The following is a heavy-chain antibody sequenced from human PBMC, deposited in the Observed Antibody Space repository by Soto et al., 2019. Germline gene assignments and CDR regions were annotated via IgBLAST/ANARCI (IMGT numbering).Heavy chain of an antibody. D-gene: IGHD2-21*01. Sequence: QVQLQESGPGLLKPSETLTLTCTVSGGSIDSHYWSWIRQAPGKGLEWIGYIYHSGSANYNPSLRSRVTISVHTSRTYFSLRLTSVTAADTAVYYCAKTGAEAVIAILGLGWFDPWGQGTLVTVSS. CDR2: IYHSGSA. CDR3: AKTGAEAVIAILGLGWFDP. V-gene: IGHV4-59*11. J-gene: IGHJ5*02. CDR1: GGSIDSHY.